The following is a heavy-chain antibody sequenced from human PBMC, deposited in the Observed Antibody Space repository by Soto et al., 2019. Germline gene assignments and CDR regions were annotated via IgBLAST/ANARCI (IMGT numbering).Heavy chain of an antibody. CDR1: GGSFSGYY. D-gene: IGHD1-26*01. CDR2: INHSGST. J-gene: IGHJ4*02. V-gene: IGHV4-34*01. Sequence: QVQLQQWGAGLLKPSDTLSLTCAVYGGSFSGYYWSWIRQPPGKGLEWIGEINHSGSTNYNPSLKSRVTISVDTSKKQFSQKLSSVTAADTAVYYCARDGVGATRGMFDYWGQGSLVSVSS. CDR3: ARDGVGATRGMFDY.